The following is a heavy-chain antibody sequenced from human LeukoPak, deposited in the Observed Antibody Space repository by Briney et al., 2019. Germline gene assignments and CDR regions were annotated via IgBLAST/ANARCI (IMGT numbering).Heavy chain of an antibody. D-gene: IGHD1-26*01. J-gene: IGHJ4*02. CDR3: ARDVRSGSYHKRPGWLDY. Sequence: PGGSLRLSCAASGFTFSTYSMNWVRQAPGKGLEWVSYISSSSSTIYYADSVKGRFTISRDNAKNSLYLQMNSLRAEDTAVYYCARDVRSGSYHKRPGWLDYWGQGTLVTVSS. CDR2: ISSSSSTI. V-gene: IGHV3-48*01. CDR1: GFTFSTYS.